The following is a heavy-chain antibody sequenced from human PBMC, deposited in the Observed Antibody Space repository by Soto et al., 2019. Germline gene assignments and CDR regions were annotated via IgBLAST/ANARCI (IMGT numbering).Heavy chain of an antibody. D-gene: IGHD6-19*01. Sequence: PSQTLSLTCVISGDSVSSNSAAWNSIRQSPSRGLEWLGRTYYRSKWYNDYAVSVKSRITINPDTSKNQFSLQLNSVTPEDTAVYYCARVNRAVSGGLYYYYGMDVWGQGTTVTVSS. CDR2: TYYRSKWYN. V-gene: IGHV6-1*01. CDR3: ARVNRAVSGGLYYYYGMDV. J-gene: IGHJ6*02. CDR1: GDSVSSNSAA.